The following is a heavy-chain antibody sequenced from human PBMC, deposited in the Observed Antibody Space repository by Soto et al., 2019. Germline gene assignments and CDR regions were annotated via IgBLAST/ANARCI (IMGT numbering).Heavy chain of an antibody. CDR2: ISGSGGST. CDR3: AKVVDYDDYFDY. Sequence: PGGSLRLSCGASGFDFNNFAMSWVRQAPGKGLEWVSAISGSGGSTYYADSVKGRFTISRDNSKNTLYLQMNSLRAEDTAVYYCAKVVDYDDYFDYWGQGTRVTVSS. J-gene: IGHJ4*02. D-gene: IGHD4-17*01. CDR1: GFDFNNFA. V-gene: IGHV3-23*01.